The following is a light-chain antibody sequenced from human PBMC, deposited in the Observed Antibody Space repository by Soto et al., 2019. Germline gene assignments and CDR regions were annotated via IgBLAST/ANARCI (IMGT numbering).Light chain of an antibody. CDR1: QGVSTY. V-gene: IGKV1-27*01. Sequence: DIQMTQSPSSLSASVGDRVTLTCRASQGVSTYLAWYQQKPGKVPQVLIYDASTLQSGVPSRFSGSGSGTDFTLTISSLQPEDVATYYCQKYDSAPRTFGQGTKVEIK. CDR2: DAS. J-gene: IGKJ1*01. CDR3: QKYDSAPRT.